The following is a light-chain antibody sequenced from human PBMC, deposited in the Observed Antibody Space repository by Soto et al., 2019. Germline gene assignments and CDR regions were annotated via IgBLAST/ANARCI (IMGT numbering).Light chain of an antibody. CDR1: NSNIGAGYD. Sequence: QSVLTQPPSVSGAPGQRVTISCTGNNSNIGAGYDVLWYQQLPGTAPRLLIYGNSNRPSGVPDRFAGSKSGTSASVVITGLQADDEADYYCQSYDSGQSGHGLFGGGTKVTVL. CDR2: GNS. V-gene: IGLV1-40*01. CDR3: QSYDSGQSGHGL. J-gene: IGLJ3*02.